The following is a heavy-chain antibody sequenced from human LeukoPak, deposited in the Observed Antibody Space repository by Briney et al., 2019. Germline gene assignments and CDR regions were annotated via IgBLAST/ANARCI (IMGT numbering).Heavy chain of an antibody. J-gene: IGHJ3*01. D-gene: IGHD3-3*01. CDR3: ARRLSLRFDAFAV. V-gene: IGHV3-23*01. CDR1: GFTVTDYA. Sequence: GGSLRLSCAASGFTVTDYAMTWIRQSPGKGREWVSSMSDIGPNTYYADSVKGRFTISRDTSKNTLFLQMNSLRAGDTALYYCARRLSLRFDAFAVWGPGTVVTVSS. CDR2: MSDIGPNT.